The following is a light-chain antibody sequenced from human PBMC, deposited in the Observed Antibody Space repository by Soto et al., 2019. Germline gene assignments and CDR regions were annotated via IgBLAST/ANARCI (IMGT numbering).Light chain of an antibody. J-gene: IGKJ1*01. CDR3: QQYGSSPWT. CDR2: AAS. CDR1: QSVTNNY. Sequence: EIVLTQSPGTLSLSPGERATLSCRASQSVTNNYLAWYQHEPGQAPRLLIYAASSRATGTPDRFSGSGSGTDFTLTISRLEPEDFTVYFCQQYGSSPWTFGQGTKVEIK. V-gene: IGKV3-20*01.